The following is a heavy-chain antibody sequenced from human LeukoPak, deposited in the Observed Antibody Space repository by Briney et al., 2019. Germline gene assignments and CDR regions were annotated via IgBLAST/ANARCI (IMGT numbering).Heavy chain of an antibody. D-gene: IGHD1-26*01. Sequence: PGGSLRLSCAASGFTFSSYSMNWVRQAPGKGLEWVSIMFSGGSPYYADSVKGRFTISRDNSKNTLYLQMNSLTAEDTAIYYCARESEGGRYFDYWGQGTLVTVSS. CDR1: GFTFSSYS. CDR3: ARESEGGRYFDY. V-gene: IGHV3-53*01. CDR2: MFSGGSP. J-gene: IGHJ4*02.